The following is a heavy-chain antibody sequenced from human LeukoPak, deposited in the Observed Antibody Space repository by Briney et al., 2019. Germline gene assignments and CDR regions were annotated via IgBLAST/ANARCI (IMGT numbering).Heavy chain of an antibody. CDR3: ATGGYYDSSGYPFDY. CDR1: GYTLTELS. D-gene: IGHD3-22*01. J-gene: IGHJ4*02. Sequence: ASVKVSCKVSGYTLTELSMHWVRQAPGKGLEWMGGFDQEDGETIYAQKFQGRVTMTEDTSTDTAYMELSSLRSEDTAVYYCATGGYYDSSGYPFDYWGQGTLVTVSS. V-gene: IGHV1-24*01. CDR2: FDQEDGET.